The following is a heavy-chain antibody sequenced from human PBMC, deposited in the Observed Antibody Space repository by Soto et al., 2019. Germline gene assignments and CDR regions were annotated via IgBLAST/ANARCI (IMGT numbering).Heavy chain of an antibody. V-gene: IGHV1-69*01. J-gene: IGHJ4*02. D-gene: IGHD3-22*01. CDR3: ARGWGYDSNDYYYAY. CDR1: GGTFSRHA. Sequence: QVQLVQSGAEVRKPGSSVQVSCKASGGTFSRHAISWVRQAPGQGLEWMGGIIPIFGTANHAQKFQGRVTIIADESTSTVYMEFRSLRSEETAMYYCARGWGYDSNDYYYAYWGQGTLVIVSS. CDR2: IIPIFGTA.